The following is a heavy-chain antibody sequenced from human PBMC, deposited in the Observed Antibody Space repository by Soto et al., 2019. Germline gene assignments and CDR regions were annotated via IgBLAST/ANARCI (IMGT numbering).Heavy chain of an antibody. CDR2: INPNSGGT. CDR3: ARVRALAIAVARPGYYGMDV. J-gene: IGHJ6*02. V-gene: IGHV1-2*04. Sequence: ASVKVSCKASGYTFTGYYMHWVRQAPGQGLEWMGWINPNSGGTNYAQKFQGWVTMTRDTSISTAYMELSRLRSDDTAVYYCARVRALAIAVARPGYYGMDVWGQGTTVTVS. D-gene: IGHD6-19*01. CDR1: GYTFTGYY.